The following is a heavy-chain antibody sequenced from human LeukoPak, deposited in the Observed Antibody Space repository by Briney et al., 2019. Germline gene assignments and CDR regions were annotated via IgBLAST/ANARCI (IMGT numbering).Heavy chain of an antibody. CDR3: AKGFYYYESSGYFYFDH. CDR2: ISGDGGST. CDR1: GFTFSNYA. J-gene: IGHJ4*02. V-gene: IGHV3-23*01. Sequence: GGSLRLSCAASGFTFSNYAMSWVRQAPGKGLEWVSTISGDGGSTYYADSVKGQFTISRDNSKNTLYLQMNSLRAEDTAVYFCAKGFYYYESSGYFYFDHWGQGTLVTVSS. D-gene: IGHD3-22*01.